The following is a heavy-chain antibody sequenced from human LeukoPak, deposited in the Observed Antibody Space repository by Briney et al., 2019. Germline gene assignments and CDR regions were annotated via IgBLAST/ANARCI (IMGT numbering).Heavy chain of an antibody. CDR1: GFTFSSYS. CDR3: ARGANINVFDI. Sequence: PGGSLRLSCAASGFTFSSYSMNWVRQAPGKGLEWVSSISSNSNSIYYADSMKGRFTISRDNAKNSLYLQINSLRAEDTAVYYCARGANINVFDIWGQGTMVTVSS. D-gene: IGHD2/OR15-2a*01. CDR2: ISSNSNSI. J-gene: IGHJ3*02. V-gene: IGHV3-21*01.